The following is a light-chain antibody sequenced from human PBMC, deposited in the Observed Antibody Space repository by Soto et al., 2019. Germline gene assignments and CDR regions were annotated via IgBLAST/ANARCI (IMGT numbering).Light chain of an antibody. CDR2: TAS. J-gene: IGKJ4*01. V-gene: IGKV1D-12*01. Sequence: DLPMTQSPSSVSASVGDRVTIICRASEDSWNWVAWYQQKPGKAPKLLIYTASSLQSGVPSRFSGSGSGTDFSLTISSLQPDDFATYYCQQTNSFPLTFGGGTKVEI. CDR3: QQTNSFPLT. CDR1: EDSWNW.